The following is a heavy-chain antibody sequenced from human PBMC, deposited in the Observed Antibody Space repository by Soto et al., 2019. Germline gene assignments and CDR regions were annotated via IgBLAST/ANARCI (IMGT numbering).Heavy chain of an antibody. V-gene: IGHV3-33*08. J-gene: IGHJ4*02. D-gene: IGHD3-9*01. CDR2: IRYDGSNT. Sequence: GGSLRLSCAASGFTFSTHSMNWVRQAPGKGLEWVAVIRYDGSNTYYADSVKGRFTISRDNSKNTMYLQMNSLRAEDTAMYYCARDVLTGYVIDYWGQGTLVTVSS. CDR3: ARDVLTGYVIDY. CDR1: GFTFSTHS.